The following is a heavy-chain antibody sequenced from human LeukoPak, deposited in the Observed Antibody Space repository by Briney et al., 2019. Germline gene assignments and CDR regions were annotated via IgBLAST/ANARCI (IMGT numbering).Heavy chain of an antibody. Sequence: GASVKVSCKASGYTFTSYGISWVRQAPGQGLEWMGWISAYNGNTNYAQKLQGRVTMTTDTSTSTAYMELRSLRSDDTAVYYCARDGASQWLLPYYFDYWGQGTLVTVSS. CDR2: ISAYNGNT. D-gene: IGHD4-23*01. V-gene: IGHV1-18*01. CDR1: GYTFTSYG. J-gene: IGHJ4*02. CDR3: ARDGASQWLLPYYFDY.